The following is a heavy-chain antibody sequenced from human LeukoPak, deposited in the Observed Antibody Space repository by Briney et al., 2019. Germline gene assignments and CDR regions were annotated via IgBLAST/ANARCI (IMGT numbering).Heavy chain of an antibody. CDR3: AREWYYYASGSYSHCDY. CDR1: GYTFTNYG. Sequence: ASVKVSCKASGYTFTNYGISWVRQAPGQGLEWMGWISAYNGNTNYAQNLQGRVTMTTDTSTSTAYMELRSLRSDDTAVYYCAREWYYYASGSYSHCDYWGQGTLDTVHS. CDR2: ISAYNGNT. V-gene: IGHV1-18*01. D-gene: IGHD3-10*01. J-gene: IGHJ4*02.